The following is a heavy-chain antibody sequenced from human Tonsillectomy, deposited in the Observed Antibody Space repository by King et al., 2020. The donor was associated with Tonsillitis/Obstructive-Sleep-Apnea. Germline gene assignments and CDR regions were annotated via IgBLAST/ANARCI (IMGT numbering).Heavy chain of an antibody. J-gene: IGHJ4*02. CDR2: INSDGSST. CDR1: GFTFSSYW. Sequence: VQLVESGGGLVQPGGSLRLSCAASGFTFSSYWMHWVRQAPGKGLVWVSRINSDGSSTSYADSVKGRFTISRDNAKNTLYLQMNRLRAEDTAVYYCARAPSYSYGYAFDYWGQGTLVTVSS. V-gene: IGHV3-74*01. CDR3: ARAPSYSYGYAFDY. D-gene: IGHD5-18*01.